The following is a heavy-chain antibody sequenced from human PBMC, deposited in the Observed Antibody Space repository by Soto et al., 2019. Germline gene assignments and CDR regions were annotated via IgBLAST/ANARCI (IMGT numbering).Heavy chain of an antibody. Sequence: GGSMRLSCSASVFTFSSYARSWGRPAPGKWLEWVSAISGSGGSTYYADSVKGQFTISRNNSKNTLYLQMNSLRAEDTAVYYCAKDRRDSSGYYSHAPFFDYWGQGTLVTVSS. J-gene: IGHJ4*02. D-gene: IGHD3-22*01. CDR2: ISGSGGST. CDR1: VFTFSSYA. CDR3: AKDRRDSSGYYSHAPFFDY. V-gene: IGHV3-23*01.